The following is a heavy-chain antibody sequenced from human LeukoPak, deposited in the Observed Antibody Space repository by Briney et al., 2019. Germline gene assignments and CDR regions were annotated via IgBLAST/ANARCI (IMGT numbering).Heavy chain of an antibody. J-gene: IGHJ6*02. Sequence: GGSLRLSCVVSGFTFSDYAMSWVRQAPGKGLEWASLISHGGGTTYYADSVKGRFTISRDNAKNSLYLQMNSLRAEDTAVYYCARGANKYYYYDSSGPLPIYGMDVWGQGTTVTVSS. CDR1: GFTFSDYA. CDR3: ARGANKYYYYDSSGPLPIYGMDV. D-gene: IGHD3-22*01. CDR2: ISHGGGTT. V-gene: IGHV3-23*01.